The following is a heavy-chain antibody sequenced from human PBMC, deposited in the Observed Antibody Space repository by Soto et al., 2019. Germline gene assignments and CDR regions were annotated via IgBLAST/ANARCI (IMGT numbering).Heavy chain of an antibody. CDR1: GGTFSSYA. Sequence: SVKVSCKASGGTFSSYAISWVRQAPGQGLEWMGGIIPIFGTANYAQKFQGRVTITADESTSTAYMELSSLRSEDTAMYYCARDQRYFDWLSTLGHKHGMDVWGQGTTVTVSS. CDR3: ARDQRYFDWLSTLGHKHGMDV. V-gene: IGHV1-69*13. CDR2: IIPIFGTA. J-gene: IGHJ6*02. D-gene: IGHD3-9*01.